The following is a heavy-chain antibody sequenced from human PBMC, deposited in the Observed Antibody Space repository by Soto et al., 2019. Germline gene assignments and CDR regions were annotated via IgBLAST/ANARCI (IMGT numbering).Heavy chain of an antibody. CDR2: IYSGGST. D-gene: IGHD6-6*01. V-gene: IGHV3-53*01. CDR3: ARDFPYTSPFGFEGAMDV. CDR1: GFTVNSNY. J-gene: IGHJ6*03. Sequence: PGGSLRLSCAASGFTVNSNYMNWVRQAPGKGLEWVSVIYSGGSTYCADSVRGRFTISRDNSKNTLYLQMNSLRAVDTAVYYCARDFPYTSPFGFEGAMDVWRKRTTVTAAS.